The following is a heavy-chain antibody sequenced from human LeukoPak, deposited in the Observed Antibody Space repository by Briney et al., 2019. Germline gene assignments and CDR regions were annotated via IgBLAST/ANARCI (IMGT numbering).Heavy chain of an antibody. J-gene: IGHJ6*03. Sequence: SETLSLTCAVYGGSFSGYYWSWIRQPPGKGLEWIGEINHSGSTNYNPSLKSRVTISVDTSKNQFSLKLSSVTAADTAVYYCERGRGTMVRGGHYYYYMDVWGKGTTVTVSS. CDR3: ERGRGTMVRGGHYYYYMDV. CDR2: INHSGST. V-gene: IGHV4-34*01. D-gene: IGHD3-10*01. CDR1: GGSFSGYY.